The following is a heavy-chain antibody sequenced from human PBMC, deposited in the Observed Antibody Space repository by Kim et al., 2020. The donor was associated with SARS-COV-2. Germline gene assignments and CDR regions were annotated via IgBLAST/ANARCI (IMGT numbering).Heavy chain of an antibody. Sequence: ASVKVSCKVSGYTLTELSMHWVRQAPGKGLEWMGGFDPEDGETIYAQKFQGRVTMTEDTSTDTAYMELSSLRSEDTAVYYCATALPTSPYSSQTHYYYYYGMDVWGQGTTVTVSS. J-gene: IGHJ6*02. V-gene: IGHV1-24*01. CDR1: GYTLTELS. CDR2: FDPEDGET. D-gene: IGHD6-13*01. CDR3: ATALPTSPYSSQTHYYYYYGMDV.